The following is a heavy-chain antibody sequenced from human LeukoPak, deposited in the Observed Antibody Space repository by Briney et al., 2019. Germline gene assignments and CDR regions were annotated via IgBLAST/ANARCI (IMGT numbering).Heavy chain of an antibody. CDR1: ELTSSTFG. D-gene: IGHD3-10*01. V-gene: IGHV3-15*01. Sequence: GRSLGSSVPRLELTSSTFGSHWFGRPPGKGWRGVGNIKSIGSGGTIDYAAPVKGRLTISGDDSKNTVYLQMNSLEIEDTAVYFCTTDPGRGVRGYWGQGTLVTVSS. CDR2: IKSIGSGGTI. CDR3: TTDPGRGVRGY. J-gene: IGHJ4*02.